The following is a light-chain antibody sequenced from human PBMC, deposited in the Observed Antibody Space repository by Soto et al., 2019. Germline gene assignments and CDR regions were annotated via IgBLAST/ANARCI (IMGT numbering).Light chain of an antibody. J-gene: IGKJ3*01. Sequence: DIQMTQSPSSLSASVGDRVTITCRASQGIRNDLAWYQQKPGKAPKRLIYAASSLHSGVPSRFSGSASGTEFTLTISSLQPEDFATYYCLQRNYFAPAFGPRTIADI. V-gene: IGKV1-17*01. CDR2: AAS. CDR3: LQRNYFAPA. CDR1: QGIRND.